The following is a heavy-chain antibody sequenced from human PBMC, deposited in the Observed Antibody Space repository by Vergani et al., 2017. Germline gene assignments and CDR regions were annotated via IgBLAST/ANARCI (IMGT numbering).Heavy chain of an antibody. CDR3: THRPDCGVGHCYDDY. CDR1: GFSLTTRGVA. Sequence: QITLKESGPTLVKPTQTLTLTCTFSGFSLTTRGVAVGWIRQPPGKALEWLAIVFWDDDKRYSPSLRNRVTITRDTSRNQVVLTMTNIDPVDTATYYCTHRPDCGVGHCYDDYWGQGTLVTVSS. J-gene: IGHJ4*02. D-gene: IGHD2-15*01. V-gene: IGHV2-5*02. CDR2: VFWDDDK.